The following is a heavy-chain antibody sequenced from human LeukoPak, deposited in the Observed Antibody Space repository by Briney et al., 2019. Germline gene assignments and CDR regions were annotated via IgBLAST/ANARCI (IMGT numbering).Heavy chain of an antibody. J-gene: IGHJ3*02. CDR1: GFTFSSYE. D-gene: IGHD3-9*01. V-gene: IGHV3-48*03. Sequence: GGSLRLSCAASGFTFSSYEMNWVRQAPGKGLEWVSYISSSGSTIYYADSVKGRFTISRDNAKSSLYLQMNSLRAEDTAVYYCARDKRGHDILTGHYNTDAFDIWGQGTMVTVSS. CDR2: ISSSGSTI. CDR3: ARDKRGHDILTGHYNTDAFDI.